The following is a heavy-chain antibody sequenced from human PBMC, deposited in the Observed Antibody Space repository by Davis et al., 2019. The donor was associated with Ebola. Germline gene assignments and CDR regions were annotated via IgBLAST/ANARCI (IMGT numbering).Heavy chain of an antibody. CDR1: GYTFTSYA. CDR2: INTNTGNP. CDR3: ARGSVLLWFGEGLGAFDI. D-gene: IGHD3-10*01. V-gene: IGHV7-4-1*02. Sequence: ASVKVSCKASGYTFTSYAMNWVRQAPGQGLEWMGWINTNTGNPTYAQGFTGRFVFSLDTSVSTAYLQISSLKAEDTAVYYCARGSVLLWFGEGLGAFDIWDQGTMVTVSS. J-gene: IGHJ3*02.